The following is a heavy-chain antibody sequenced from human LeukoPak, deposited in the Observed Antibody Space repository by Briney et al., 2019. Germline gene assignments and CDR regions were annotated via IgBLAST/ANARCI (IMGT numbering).Heavy chain of an antibody. CDR3: AKRRSLIVTPGNYFDY. D-gene: IGHD2-21*01. Sequence: PGGSLRLSCAASGFTFSDYTMNWVRQAPGKGLEWVSAITSSRTTYYADSVKGRFTISRDNSQYTLYLQMNSLTAEDTALCYCAKRRSLIVTPGNYFDYWGLGTLVAVSS. J-gene: IGHJ4*02. CDR2: ITSSRTT. CDR1: GFTFSDYT. V-gene: IGHV3-23*05.